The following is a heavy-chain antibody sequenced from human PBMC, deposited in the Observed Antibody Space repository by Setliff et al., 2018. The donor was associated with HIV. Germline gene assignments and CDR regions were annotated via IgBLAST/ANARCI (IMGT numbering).Heavy chain of an antibody. J-gene: IGHJ4*02. CDR3: VRDAYNFFGDFDW. V-gene: IGHV4-4*02. D-gene: IGHD3-16*01. CDR2: IYHTGSV. CDR1: GGSISSFNW. Sequence: SETLSLTCDVSGGSISSFNWWSWVRQSPGKGLEWIGEIYHTGSVNYNPSLRSRVSISIDTSKNQCSLKLTSVTAADTAVYFCVRDAYNFFGDFDWWGQGTLVTVSS.